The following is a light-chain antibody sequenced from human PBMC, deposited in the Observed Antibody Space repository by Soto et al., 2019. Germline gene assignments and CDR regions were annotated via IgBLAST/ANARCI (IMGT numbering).Light chain of an antibody. CDR3: QQYLVTPWT. CDR1: QSVSSN. CDR2: GAS. J-gene: IGKJ1*01. Sequence: EIVLTQSPATLSLSPGERATLSCRASQSVSSNLAWYQQKPGQAPRLLIYGASTRATGIPARFSGSGSGTEFTLTISRLEPEDFAVYYCQQYLVTPWTFGQGTKVDNK. V-gene: IGKV3-15*01.